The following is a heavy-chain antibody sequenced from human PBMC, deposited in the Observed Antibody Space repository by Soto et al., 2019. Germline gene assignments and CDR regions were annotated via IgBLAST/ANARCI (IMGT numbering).Heavy chain of an antibody. CDR3: AREGGDYGDYANNY. V-gene: IGHV1-8*01. J-gene: IGHJ4*02. CDR1: GYTFTSYD. CDR2: MNPNSGNT. D-gene: IGHD4-17*01. Sequence: ASVKVSCKASGYTFTSYDINWVRKATGQGLEWMGWMNPNSGNTGYAQKFQGRVTMTRNTSISTAYMELSSLRSEDTAVYYCAREGGDYGDYANNYWGQGTLVTVSS.